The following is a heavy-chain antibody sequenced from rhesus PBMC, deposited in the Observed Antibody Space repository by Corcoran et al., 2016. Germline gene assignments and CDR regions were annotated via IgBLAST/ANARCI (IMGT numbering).Heavy chain of an antibody. Sequence: EVQLVESGGGLVQPGGSLRLSCAASGFTFINNWMSWVRQIPEKGLDWVGRSKNKADGGTAVYAESVKGRVSISRDDSKNTLYRQMNSLKTEDTAVYYCTGDGDSGSWNYWGQGVLVTVSS. J-gene: IGHJ4*01. CDR3: TGDGDSGSWNY. D-gene: IGHD6-25*01. CDR1: GFTFINNW. V-gene: IGHV3-16*02. CDR2: SKNKADGGTA.